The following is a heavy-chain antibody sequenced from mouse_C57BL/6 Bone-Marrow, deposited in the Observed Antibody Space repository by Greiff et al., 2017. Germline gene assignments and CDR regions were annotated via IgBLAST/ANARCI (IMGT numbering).Heavy chain of an antibody. CDR2: ISDGGSYT. CDR1: GFTFSSYA. V-gene: IGHV5-4*01. J-gene: IGHJ4*01. CDR3: ARDDSYFSMDY. D-gene: IGHD2-12*01. Sequence: EVQVVESGGGLVKPGGSLKLSCAASGFTFSSYAMSWVRQTPGKGLEWVATISDGGSYTYYPDNVKGRFTISRENAKNNLYLQMSQLKYDDTAMYYCARDDSYFSMDYWGQGTPVTVSS.